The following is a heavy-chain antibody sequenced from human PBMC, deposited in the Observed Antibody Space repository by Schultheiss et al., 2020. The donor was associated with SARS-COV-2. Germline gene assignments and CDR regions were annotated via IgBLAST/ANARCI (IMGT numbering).Heavy chain of an antibody. CDR3: VCVFHGL. Sequence: SQTLSLTCTVSGGSVSSGSYYWSWIRQPPGKGLEWIGYIYYSGSTYYNPSLKSRVTISVDKSKNQFSLKLSSVTAADTAVYYCVCVFHGLWGQGTLVTVSS. CDR2: IYYSGST. D-gene: IGHD5/OR15-5a*01. CDR1: GGSVSSGSYY. V-gene: IGHV4-61*01. J-gene: IGHJ4*02.